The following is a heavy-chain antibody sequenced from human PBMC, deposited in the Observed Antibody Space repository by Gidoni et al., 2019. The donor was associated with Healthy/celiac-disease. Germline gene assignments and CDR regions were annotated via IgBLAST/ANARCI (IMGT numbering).Heavy chain of an antibody. V-gene: IGHV3-7*01. CDR1: GFTFSSYW. J-gene: IGHJ4*02. CDR3: ARDWGSGSYYPPGGC. CDR2: IKQDGSEK. Sequence: EVQLVESGGGLVQPGGSLRLSCAASGFTFSSYWMSWVRQAPGKGLEWVANIKQDGSEKYYVDSVKGRFTISRDNAKNSLYLQMNSLRAEDTAVYYCARDWGSGSYYPPGGCWGQGTLVTVSS. D-gene: IGHD3-10*01.